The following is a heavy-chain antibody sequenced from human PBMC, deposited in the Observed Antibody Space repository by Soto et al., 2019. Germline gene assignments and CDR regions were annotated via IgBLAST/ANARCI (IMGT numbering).Heavy chain of an antibody. CDR3: ARRNVYGSGSYSFDY. CDR2: INAAIGNT. CDR1: GYTFTNYA. Sequence: QVQLVQSGAEVKKPGASVKVSCKASGYTFTNYAMHWVRQAPGQRLEWMGWINAAIGNTKYSQKFQGSVTITRDTSANTAYMELSSLRSEDTAVYYCARRNVYGSGSYSFDYWGHGTLVTVSS. V-gene: IGHV1-3*01. D-gene: IGHD3-10*01. J-gene: IGHJ4*01.